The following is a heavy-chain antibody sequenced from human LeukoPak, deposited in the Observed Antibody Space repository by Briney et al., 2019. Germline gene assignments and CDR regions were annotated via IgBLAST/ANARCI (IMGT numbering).Heavy chain of an antibody. D-gene: IGHD5-24*01. Sequence: SVKVSCKAPGGTFSSYAISWVRQAPGQGLEWMGTIIPIVGIANYAQKFQGRVTITADKSTSTAYMELSSLRSEDTAVYYCARDGEMATIYFDYWGQGTLVTVSS. CDR3: ARDGEMATIYFDY. J-gene: IGHJ4*02. V-gene: IGHV1-69*04. CDR1: GGTFSSYA. CDR2: IIPIVGIA.